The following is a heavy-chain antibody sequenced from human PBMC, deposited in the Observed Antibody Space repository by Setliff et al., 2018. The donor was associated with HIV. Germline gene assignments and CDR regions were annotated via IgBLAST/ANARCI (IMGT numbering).Heavy chain of an antibody. CDR3: ARAWGQWSSLDY. CDR2: VYYSGIT. J-gene: IGHJ4*02. D-gene: IGHD2-15*01. CDR1: GGSINSGASY. Sequence: PSETLSLTCTVSGGSINSGASYWSWIRQHPVKGLEWIGYVYYSGITYYNPSLKSRVTISVDTSKNQFSLEVRPVTAADTAVYYCARAWGQWSSLDYWGQGTLVTVSS. V-gene: IGHV4-31*03.